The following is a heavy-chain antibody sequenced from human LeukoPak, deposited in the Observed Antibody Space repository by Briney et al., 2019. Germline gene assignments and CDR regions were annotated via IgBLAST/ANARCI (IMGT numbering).Heavy chain of an antibody. V-gene: IGHV4-4*07. J-gene: IGHJ4*02. CDR3: ARVGPGSGSYPFDY. CDR1: GGSISSYY. CDR2: IYTSGST. Sequence: PSETLSLTCTVSGGSISSYYWSWIRQPAGKGLEWIGRIYTSGSTNYNPSLKSRVTMSVDTSKNQFSLKLSSVTAADTAVYYCARVGPGSGSYPFDYWGQGTLVTVSS. D-gene: IGHD1-26*01.